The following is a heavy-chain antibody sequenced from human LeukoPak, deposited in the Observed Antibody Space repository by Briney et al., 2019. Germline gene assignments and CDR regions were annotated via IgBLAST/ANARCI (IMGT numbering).Heavy chain of an antibody. D-gene: IGHD3-22*01. CDR3: ARHRYYYDSSSYYYQP. J-gene: IGHJ1*01. V-gene: IGHV4-59*01. CDR2: IYYSGST. Sequence: ETLSLTCTVSGASISSYYWSWIRQPPGKGLEWLGYIYYSGSTNYNPSLRCRVTISVDTSKNQFSLRLCSVTAADTAVYYCARHRYYYDSSSYYYQPWGQGT. CDR1: GASISSYY.